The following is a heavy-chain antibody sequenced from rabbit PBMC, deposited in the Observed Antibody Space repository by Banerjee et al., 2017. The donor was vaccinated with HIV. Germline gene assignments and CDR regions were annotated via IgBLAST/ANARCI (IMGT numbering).Heavy chain of an antibody. CDR3: MRVSYSYGYDGYAITRLDL. V-gene: IGHV1S45*01. D-gene: IGHD6-1*01. Sequence: QQQLEESGGDLVKPGASLTLTCTASGFSFSSSYWICWVRQAPGKGLEWIACINTGSSGDTSYASWVNGRFTISSHNAQNTVDLQMNSLTAADTATYFCMRVSYSYGYDGYAITRLDLWGQGTLVTVS. J-gene: IGHJ3*01. CDR1: GFSFSSSYW. CDR2: INTGSSGDT.